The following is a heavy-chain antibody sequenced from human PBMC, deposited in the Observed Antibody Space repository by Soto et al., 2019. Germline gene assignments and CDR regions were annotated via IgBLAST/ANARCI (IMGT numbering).Heavy chain of an antibody. CDR1: GFTFTTYA. CDR2: INSAGTT. J-gene: IGHJ4*02. V-gene: IGHV3-23*01. CDR3: ARDWYEDY. D-gene: IGHD6-13*01. Sequence: EVQLLESGGGLVQPGGSLRLSCAASGFTFTTYAMTWVRQAPGKGLEWVSAINSAGTTYYADAVKGRFTISRDNAKNTLSLNMNDLKADDTAVYYCARDWYEDYWGRGTLVTVSS.